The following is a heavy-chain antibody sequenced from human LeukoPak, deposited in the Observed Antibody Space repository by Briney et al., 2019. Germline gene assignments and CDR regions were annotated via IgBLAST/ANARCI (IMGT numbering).Heavy chain of an antibody. Sequence: SETLSLTCTVSGGSISSYYWSWIRQPPGKGLEWIGYIFSSGSTTYNPSLKSRVNISVDTSKNQSSLKLSSVTAADTAGYYCARHAIECSQGVCHRAHCDYWGQGTLVAVSS. CDR1: GGSISSYY. CDR2: IFSSGST. CDR3: ARHAIECSQGVCHRAHCDY. J-gene: IGHJ4*02. D-gene: IGHD2-8*01. V-gene: IGHV4-4*09.